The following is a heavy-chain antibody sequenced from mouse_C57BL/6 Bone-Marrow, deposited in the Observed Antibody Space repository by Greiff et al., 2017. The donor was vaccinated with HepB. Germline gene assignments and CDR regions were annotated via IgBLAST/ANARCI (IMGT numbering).Heavy chain of an antibody. CDR1: GYTFTSYW. CDR3: ARGELWDVGGYYAMDY. V-gene: IGHV1-64*01. CDR2: IHPNSGST. Sequence: VQLQQPGAELVKPGASVKLSCKASGYTFTSYWMHWVKQRPGQGLEWIGMIHPNSGSTNYNEKFKSKATLTVDKSSSTAYMQLSSLTSEDSAVYYCARGELWDVGGYYAMDYWGQGTSVTGSS. D-gene: IGHD4-1*01. J-gene: IGHJ4*01.